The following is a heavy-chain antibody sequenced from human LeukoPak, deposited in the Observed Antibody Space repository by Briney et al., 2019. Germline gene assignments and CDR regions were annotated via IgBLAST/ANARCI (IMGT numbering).Heavy chain of an antibody. CDR1: GFTFSSYS. V-gene: IGHV3-21*01. D-gene: IGHD6-19*01. Sequence: PGGPLRLSCAASGFTFSSYSKNWVRQATGKGLEWVSSISSSSSHIYYADSVKGRFTISRDNAKNSLYLQMNSLRAEDTAVYYCARDKLEGGSGGEFDYWGQGTLVTVSS. CDR2: ISSSSSHI. CDR3: ARDKLEGGSGGEFDY. J-gene: IGHJ4*02.